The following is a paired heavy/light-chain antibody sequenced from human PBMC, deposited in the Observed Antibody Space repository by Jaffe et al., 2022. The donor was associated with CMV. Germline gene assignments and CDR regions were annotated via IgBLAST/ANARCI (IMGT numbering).Heavy chain of an antibody. CDR3: ARLALRGGVTTRIDY. Sequence: QLHLQESGPGLVKPSETLSLTCTVSGASIVTSTYFWGWVRQPPGKGLEWIGSISFSGGTYYSPSLRSRVTISLDTSKNDFSLRVNSVTAADTAVYYCARLALRGGVTTRIDYWGQGTLVTVSS. V-gene: IGHV4-39*02. D-gene: IGHD1-1*01. CDR1: GASIVTSTYF. J-gene: IGHJ4*02. CDR2: ISFSGGT.
Light chain of an antibody. V-gene: IGLV2-14*03. J-gene: IGLJ2*01. CDR3: SSYTTINTLGVI. CDR2: DVS. Sequence: QSALTQPASVSGSPGQSITISCTGTSSDVGGYNYVSWYQQHPDKAPKLMIYDVSNRPSGVSNRFSGSKSGNTASLTISGLQAEDEADYYCSSYTTINTLGVIFGGGTKLTVL. CDR1: SSDVGGYNY.